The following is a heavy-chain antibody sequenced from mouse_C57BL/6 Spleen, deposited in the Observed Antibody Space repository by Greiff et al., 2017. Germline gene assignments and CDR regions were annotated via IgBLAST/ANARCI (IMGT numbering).Heavy chain of an antibody. J-gene: IGHJ4*01. CDR2: INPSNGGT. CDR1: GYTFTSYW. CDR3: ARRLIYYYGSRDYAMDY. Sequence: QVQLQQSGTELVKPGASVKLSCKASGYTFTSYWMHWVKQRPGQGLEWIGNINPSNGGTNYNEKFKSKATLTVDKSSSTAYMQLSSLTSEDSAVYYCARRLIYYYGSRDYAMDYWGQGTSVTVSS. V-gene: IGHV1-53*01. D-gene: IGHD1-1*01.